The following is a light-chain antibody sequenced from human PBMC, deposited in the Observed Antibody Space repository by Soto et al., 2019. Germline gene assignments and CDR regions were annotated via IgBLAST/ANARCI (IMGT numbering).Light chain of an antibody. CDR2: DVT. CDR3: CSYSRFSNFVV. CDR1: SSDIGNYKY. J-gene: IGLJ1*01. Sequence: QSALTHPRSVSGSPGQSVTISCVGSSSDIGNYKYVSWYQQYPGKAPKLIIFDVTERPSGVPSRFSACRFDNTASLTISGLQAEDEADYYCCSYSRFSNFVVLGTGTKVTVL. V-gene: IGLV2-11*01.